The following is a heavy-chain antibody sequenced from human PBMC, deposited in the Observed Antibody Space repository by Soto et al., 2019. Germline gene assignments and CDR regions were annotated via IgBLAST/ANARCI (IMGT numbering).Heavy chain of an antibody. CDR3: AKLSSGSYWYFDL. Sequence: GSLRLSCAASGFTFSIYAMSWVRHAPEKGLEWVSTISGGGGSTYYADSVKGRFTISRDNSKNTLYLQMNSLRAEDTAVYYCAKLSSGSYWYFDLWGRGTLVTVSS. CDR2: ISGGGGST. CDR1: GFTFSIYA. D-gene: IGHD6-19*01. J-gene: IGHJ2*01. V-gene: IGHV3-23*01.